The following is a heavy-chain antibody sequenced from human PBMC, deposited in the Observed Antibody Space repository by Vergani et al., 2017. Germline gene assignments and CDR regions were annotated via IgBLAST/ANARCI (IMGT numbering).Heavy chain of an antibody. CDR2: INPSGGHT. CDR3: ARDVQVKGFDY. J-gene: IGHJ4*02. D-gene: IGHD2-8*02. Sequence: QVQVVQSGAEVKKSGASVKVSCKTSGYTFSNYYMHWVRQAPGQGLEWMGIINPSGGHTNYAQKFQGRVTMTRDTSKNQFSLKLSSVTAADTAVYYCARDVQVKGFDYWGQGTLVTVSS. V-gene: IGHV1-46*01. CDR1: GYTFSNYY.